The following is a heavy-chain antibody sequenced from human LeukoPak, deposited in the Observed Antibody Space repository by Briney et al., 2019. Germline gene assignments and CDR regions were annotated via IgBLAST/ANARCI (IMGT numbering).Heavy chain of an antibody. J-gene: IGHJ4*02. CDR3: ARVREIAVAGTAGY. D-gene: IGHD6-19*01. V-gene: IGHV1-2*02. CDR1: GYTFTDYY. Sequence: ASVKVSCKAYGYTFTDYYMHWVRQAPGQGLEWMGWINPNSGGTNYAQKFQGRVTMTRDTSISTAYMELSRLRSDDTAVYYCARVREIAVAGTAGYWGQGTLVTVSS. CDR2: INPNSGGT.